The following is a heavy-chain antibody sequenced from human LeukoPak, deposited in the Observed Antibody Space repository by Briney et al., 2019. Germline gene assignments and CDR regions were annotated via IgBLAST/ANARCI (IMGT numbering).Heavy chain of an antibody. D-gene: IGHD2-21*02. CDR3: ARGEAYCGGDCYSFFDY. CDR1: GSTFSSYA. V-gene: IGHV3-30*04. CDR2: ISYDGSNK. J-gene: IGHJ4*02. Sequence: GGSLRLSCAASGSTFSSYAMHWVRQAPGKGLEWVAVISYDGSNKYYADSVKGRFTISRDNSKNTLYLQMNSLRAEDTAVYYCARGEAYCGGDCYSFFDYWGQGTLVTVSS.